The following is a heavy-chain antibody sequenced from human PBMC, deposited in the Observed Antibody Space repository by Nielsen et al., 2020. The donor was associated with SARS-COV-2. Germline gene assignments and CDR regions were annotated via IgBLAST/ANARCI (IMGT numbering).Heavy chain of an antibody. Sequence: ASVKVSCKASGYRFTRYALNWVRQAPGEGPEWMGWINTSTGKPTYAQAFTGRFVFSLDTSVSTAYLQISSLEAEDSAVYYCARDNFGSGGTASYGMDVWGQGTTVTVSS. CDR3: ARDNFGSGGTASYGMDV. CDR2: INTSTGKP. CDR1: GYRFTRYA. D-gene: IGHD3-10*01. V-gene: IGHV7-4-1*02. J-gene: IGHJ6*02.